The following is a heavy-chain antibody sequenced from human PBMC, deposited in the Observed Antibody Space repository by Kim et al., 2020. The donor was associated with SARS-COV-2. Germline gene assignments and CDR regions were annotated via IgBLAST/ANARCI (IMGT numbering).Heavy chain of an antibody. V-gene: IGHV3-30*18. J-gene: IGHJ3*02. CDR2: ISYDGSNK. D-gene: IGHD3-10*01. CDR1: GFTFSSYG. Sequence: GGSLRLSCAASGFTFSSYGMHWVRQAPGKGLEWVAVISYDGSNKYYADSVKGRFTISRYNSKNTLYLQMNSLRAEDTAVYYCAKDGITMVSPDPFDIWGQGTMVTVSS. CDR3: AKDGITMVSPDPFDI.